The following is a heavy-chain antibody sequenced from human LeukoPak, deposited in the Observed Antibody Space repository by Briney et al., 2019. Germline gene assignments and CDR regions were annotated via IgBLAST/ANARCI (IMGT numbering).Heavy chain of an antibody. CDR3: AFCVVVVPAAILPGFCLNWFDP. Sequence: SVKVSSKASGGTFSSYAISWVRQAPGQGLEWMGGIIPIFGTANYAQKFQGRVTITADESTSTAYMELSSLRSEDTAVYYCAFCVVVVPAAILPGFCLNWFDPWGQGTLVTVSS. CDR1: GGTFSSYA. D-gene: IGHD2-2*01. J-gene: IGHJ5*02. CDR2: IIPIFGTA. V-gene: IGHV1-69*13.